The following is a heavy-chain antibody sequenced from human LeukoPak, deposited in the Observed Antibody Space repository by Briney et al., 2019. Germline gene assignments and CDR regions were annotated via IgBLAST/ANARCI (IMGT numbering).Heavy chain of an antibody. D-gene: IGHD2-15*01. CDR1: GFTFGSYA. V-gene: IGHV3-48*03. Sequence: GGSLRLSCAASGFTFGSYALNWVRQAPGKGLEWVSYITSSGSTIYYADSVKGRFTISRDNAKDSLYLQMNSLRAEDTAVYYCARDNDCSGGTCFDYWGQGTLVTVSS. J-gene: IGHJ4*02. CDR2: ITSSGSTI. CDR3: ARDNDCSGGTCFDY.